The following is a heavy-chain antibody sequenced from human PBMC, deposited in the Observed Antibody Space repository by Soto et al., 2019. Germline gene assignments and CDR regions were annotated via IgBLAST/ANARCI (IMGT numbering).Heavy chain of an antibody. J-gene: IGHJ4*02. Sequence: GGSLRLSCAASGFTFSNYAMSWVRQALGKGLHWVSTISGSGASTYYGDSVKGRFTLSRDNSENTLFLQMDSLRAEDTAVYYCAKGDLLTGVAHFDYWGQGTLV. CDR3: AKGDLLTGVAHFDY. CDR2: ISGSGAST. CDR1: GFTFSNYA. V-gene: IGHV3-23*01. D-gene: IGHD7-27*01.